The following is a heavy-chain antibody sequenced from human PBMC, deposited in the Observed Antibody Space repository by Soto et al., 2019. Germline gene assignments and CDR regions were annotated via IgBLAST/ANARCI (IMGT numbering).Heavy chain of an antibody. J-gene: IGHJ3*02. D-gene: IGHD3-22*01. CDR2: FDPEDGET. Sequence: ASVNVSCTVSGYTLTELSMHWVRQAPGQGHEWMGGFDPEDGETIYAQKFQGRVTMTDDTSTATAYMELSSLRSEDTAVYYCATEDGLSYYYDLVQDAFDIWGQGTMVTVSS. V-gene: IGHV1-24*01. CDR3: ATEDGLSYYYDLVQDAFDI. CDR1: GYTLTELS.